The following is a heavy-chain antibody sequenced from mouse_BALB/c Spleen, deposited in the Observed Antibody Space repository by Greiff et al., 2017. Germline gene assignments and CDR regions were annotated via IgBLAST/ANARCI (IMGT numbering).Heavy chain of an antibody. CDR2: IYPYNGVS. D-gene: IGHD1-2*01. Sequence: VQLQQPGAELVRPGASVKLSCKASGYSFTGYYMHWVKQSHGNSLDWIGYIYPYNGVSSYNQKFKGKATLTVDKSSSTAYMELRSLTSEDSAVYYCGLYGYGFDYWGQGTTLTVSS. CDR3: GLYGYGFDY. V-gene: IGHV1-31*01. J-gene: IGHJ2*01. CDR1: GYSFTGYY.